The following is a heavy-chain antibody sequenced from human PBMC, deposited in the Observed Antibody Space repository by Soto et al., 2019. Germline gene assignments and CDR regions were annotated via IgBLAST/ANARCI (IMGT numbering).Heavy chain of an antibody. CDR2: IHHSGST. D-gene: IGHD6-6*01. Sequence: QVQLQESGPGLVKPSGTLSLTCAVSGGSISSDNWWSWVRQPPRKGLEWIGEIHHSGSTNYSPSLMSPATISVDKSKHQFSLKLKSVTAADTAVYYCAREGIAARRGDGYKGFDYWGQGTLVTVSS. V-gene: IGHV4-4*02. J-gene: IGHJ4*02. CDR1: GGSISSDNW. CDR3: AREGIAARRGDGYKGFDY.